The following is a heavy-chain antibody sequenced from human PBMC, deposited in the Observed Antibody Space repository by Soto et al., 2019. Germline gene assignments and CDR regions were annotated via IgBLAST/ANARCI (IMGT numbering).Heavy chain of an antibody. Sequence: NPSETLSLTCTVSGGSINRGDYSWTWIRQPPGKGLEWIGYIYHTGTTYYNMSLKSRVTISVDRSKNQFSLKLSSVTAADTAVYYCARGINYXDSSGDSWFDPWGQGTLVT. CDR3: ARGINYXDSSGDSWFDP. D-gene: IGHD3-22*01. V-gene: IGHV4-30-2*01. CDR1: GGSINRGDYS. CDR2: IYHTGTT. J-gene: IGHJ5*02.